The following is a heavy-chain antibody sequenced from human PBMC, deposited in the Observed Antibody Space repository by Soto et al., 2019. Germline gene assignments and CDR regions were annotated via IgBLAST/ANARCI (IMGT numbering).Heavy chain of an antibody. CDR3: ARGITGTTNWFDP. Sequence: QVQLVQSGAEVKKPGASVKVSCKASGYTFTSYAMHWVRQAPGQRPEWMGWINAGNGNTKYSQKFQGRVTITRDTSASTAYMELSSLRSEDTAVYYCARGITGTTNWFDPWGQGTLVTVSS. CDR2: INAGNGNT. J-gene: IGHJ5*02. V-gene: IGHV1-3*01. CDR1: GYTFTSYA. D-gene: IGHD1-7*01.